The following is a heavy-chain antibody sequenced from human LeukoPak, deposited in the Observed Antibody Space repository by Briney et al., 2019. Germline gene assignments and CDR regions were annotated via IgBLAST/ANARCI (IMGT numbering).Heavy chain of an antibody. Sequence: GGSLRLSCAASGFTFSSYAMSWVRQAPGKGLEWVSAISGSGGSTYYADSVKGRFTISRDNSKNTLYLQMNSLRAEDTAVYYCAKNFQVTAQLLIDYWGREPWSPSPQ. CDR2: ISGSGGST. V-gene: IGHV3-23*01. CDR1: GFTFSSYA. D-gene: IGHD2-21*02. J-gene: IGHJ4*02. CDR3: AKNFQVTAQLLIDY.